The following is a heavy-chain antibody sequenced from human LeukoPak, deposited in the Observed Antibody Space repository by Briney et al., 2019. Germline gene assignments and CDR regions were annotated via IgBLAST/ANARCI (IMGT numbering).Heavy chain of an antibody. CDR3: AKSFVDTAF. CDR2: ISYDGSNK. CDR1: GFTFSSYA. D-gene: IGHD5-18*01. Sequence: GGSLRLSCAASGFTFSSYAMHWVRQAPGKGLEWVAVISYDGSNKYYADSVKGRFTISRDNSKNTLYLQMNSLRAEDTAVYYCAKSFVDTAFWGQGTLVTVSS. J-gene: IGHJ4*02. V-gene: IGHV3-30-3*02.